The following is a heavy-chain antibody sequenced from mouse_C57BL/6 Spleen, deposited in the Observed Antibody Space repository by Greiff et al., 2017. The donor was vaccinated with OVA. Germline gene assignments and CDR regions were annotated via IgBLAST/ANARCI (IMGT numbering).Heavy chain of an antibody. Sequence: QVQLQQSGPELVKPGASVKISCKASGYAFSSSWLNWVKQRPGKGLEWIGRIYPGDGDTNYNGKFKGKATLTADKSSSTAYMQLSSLTSEDSAVYFGARKGTTVVHFDYWGQGTTLTVSS. J-gene: IGHJ2*01. CDR3: ARKGTTVVHFDY. CDR1: GYAFSSSW. CDR2: IYPGDGDT. V-gene: IGHV1-82*01. D-gene: IGHD1-1*01.